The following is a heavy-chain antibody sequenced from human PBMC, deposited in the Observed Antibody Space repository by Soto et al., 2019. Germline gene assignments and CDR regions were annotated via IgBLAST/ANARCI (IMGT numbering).Heavy chain of an antibody. Sequence: QVQLVQSGAEEKKPGASVEVSCKASGYTFTTYAIHWVRQAPGQRLEWMGWINAANGNRKYSQKFQGRITVTRDTSASTAYMELSSLRSEDTAVYYCARSNSGSYDYWGQGTLVTVYS. D-gene: IGHD1-26*01. J-gene: IGHJ4*02. V-gene: IGHV1-3*05. CDR2: INAANGNR. CDR3: ARSNSGSYDY. CDR1: GYTFTTYA.